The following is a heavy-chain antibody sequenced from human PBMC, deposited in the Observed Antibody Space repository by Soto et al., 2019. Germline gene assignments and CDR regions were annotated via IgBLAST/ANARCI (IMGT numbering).Heavy chain of an antibody. V-gene: IGHV4-34*01. Sequence: QVQLQQWGAGLLKPSETLSLTCAVYGGSFSGYYWTWIRQPPGTGLEWIGEINHSGSTNYNPSLKRRVPTSEDTSKIQFSLKLPSVTAADTAVYYRARDKITGLFDYWGQGTLVTVSS. CDR3: ARDKITGLFDY. J-gene: IGHJ4*02. CDR2: INHSGST. CDR1: GGSFSGYY. D-gene: IGHD2-8*02.